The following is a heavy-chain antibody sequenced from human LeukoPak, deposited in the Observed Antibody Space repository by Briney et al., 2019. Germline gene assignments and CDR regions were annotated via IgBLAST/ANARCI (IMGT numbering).Heavy chain of an antibody. J-gene: IGHJ4*02. D-gene: IGHD2-2*01. CDR3: ARAPGLGYCSSTSCYELGYFDY. V-gene: IGHV3-30*01. CDR1: GFTFSSYA. CDR2: ISYDGSNK. Sequence: GGSLRLSCAASGFTFSSYAMHWVRQAPGKGLEWVAVISYDGSNKYYADSVKGRFTISRDNSKNTLYLQMNSLRAEDTAVYYCARAPGLGYCSSTSCYELGYFDYWGQGTLVTVSS.